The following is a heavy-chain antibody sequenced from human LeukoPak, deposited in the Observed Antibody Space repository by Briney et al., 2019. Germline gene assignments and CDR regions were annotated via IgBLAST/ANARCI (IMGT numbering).Heavy chain of an antibody. J-gene: IGHJ5*02. CDR1: GYTFTGYY. CDR2: INPNSGGT. Sequence: AASVKVSCKASGYTFTGYYMHWVRQAPGQGLEWMGWINPNSGGTNYAQKFQGRVTMTRDTSISTAYMELSRLRSDDTAVYYCAREPTTVTTDWFDPWGQGTLVTVSS. D-gene: IGHD4-17*01. V-gene: IGHV1-2*02. CDR3: AREPTTVTTDWFDP.